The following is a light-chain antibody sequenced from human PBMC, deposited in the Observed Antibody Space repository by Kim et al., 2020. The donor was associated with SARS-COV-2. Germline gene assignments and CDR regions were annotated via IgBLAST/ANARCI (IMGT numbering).Light chain of an antibody. CDR1: QRFSSSY. CDR2: GAS. Sequence: PRKRATPACRASQRFSSSYLAWYQQKPGQAPRLLIYGASSRATGIPDRCSGSGSGTDFTLTISRLEPEDFAVYYCQQYGSSPRYTFGQGTKLEI. J-gene: IGKJ2*01. V-gene: IGKV3-20*01. CDR3: QQYGSSPRYT.